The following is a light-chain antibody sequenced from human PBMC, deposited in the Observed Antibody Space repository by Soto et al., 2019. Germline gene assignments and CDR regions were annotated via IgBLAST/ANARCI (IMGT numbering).Light chain of an antibody. V-gene: IGLV2-8*01. Sequence: QSALTQPPSASGSPGQSVTIACTGTSNDVGGYNYVSWYQQHPGKAPKLMIYEVNKRPSGVPDRFSGSKSGNTASLTVSGLQADDEADYYCNSFAGATHVVFGGGTKVTVL. J-gene: IGLJ2*01. CDR1: SNDVGGYNY. CDR2: EVN. CDR3: NSFAGATHVV.